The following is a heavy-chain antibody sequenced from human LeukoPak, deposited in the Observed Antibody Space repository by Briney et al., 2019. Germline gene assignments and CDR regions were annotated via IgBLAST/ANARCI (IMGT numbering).Heavy chain of an antibody. CDR2: VTGSGGNI. Sequence: GGSLRLSCAASGFSSSSYGMSWVRQAPGKGLEWVSAVTGSGGNIFYSDSVKGRFTISGDNSKNTLYLQLNNLRAEDTAVYFCAKRGASGLYYFDYWGLGTLVTVSS. CDR1: GFSSSSYG. J-gene: IGHJ4*02. D-gene: IGHD6-25*01. V-gene: IGHV3-23*01. CDR3: AKRGASGLYYFDY.